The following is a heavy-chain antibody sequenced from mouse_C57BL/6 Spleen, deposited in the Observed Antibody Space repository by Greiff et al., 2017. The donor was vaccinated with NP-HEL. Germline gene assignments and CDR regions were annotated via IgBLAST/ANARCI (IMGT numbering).Heavy chain of an antibody. Sequence: QVQLQQSGAELVRPGSSVKLSCKASGYTFTSYWMHWVKQRPIQGLEWIGNIDPSDSETHYNQKFKDKATLTVDKSSSTAYMQLSSLTSEDSAVYYCARSYGNYYPWFAYWGQGTLVTVSA. CDR1: GYTFTSYW. J-gene: IGHJ3*01. D-gene: IGHD2-1*01. CDR3: ARSYGNYYPWFAY. V-gene: IGHV1-52*01. CDR2: IDPSDSET.